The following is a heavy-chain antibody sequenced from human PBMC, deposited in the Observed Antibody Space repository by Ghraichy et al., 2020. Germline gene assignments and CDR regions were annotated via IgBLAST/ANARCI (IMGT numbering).Heavy chain of an antibody. CDR3: ARPRVGPGYSYDYGMDV. D-gene: IGHD5-18*01. CDR1: GGSISSSSYY. Sequence: SEPLSLTCTVSGGSISSSSYYWGWIRQPPGKGLEWIGSIYYSGSTYYNPSLKSRVTISVDTSKNQFSLKLSSLTAADTAVYYCARPRVGPGYSYDYGMDVWGQGTTVTVSS. J-gene: IGHJ6*02. CDR2: IYYSGST. V-gene: IGHV4-39*01.